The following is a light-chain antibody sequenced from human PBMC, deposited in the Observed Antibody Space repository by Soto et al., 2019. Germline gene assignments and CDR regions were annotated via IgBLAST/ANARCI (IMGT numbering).Light chain of an antibody. J-gene: IGKJ5*01. V-gene: IGKV3-20*01. CDR2: GTS. Sequence: PGERATLSCRASQSISSYLAWYQHXLXXXPXLLIYGTSSRATGIPDRFSGSGSGTDFTLTISRLEPEDFAVYYCQQYGSSITFGQGTRLEIK. CDR3: QQYGSSIT. CDR1: QSISSY.